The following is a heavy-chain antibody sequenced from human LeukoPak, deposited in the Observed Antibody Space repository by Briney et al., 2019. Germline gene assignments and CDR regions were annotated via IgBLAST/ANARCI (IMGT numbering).Heavy chain of an antibody. D-gene: IGHD2-2*01. J-gene: IGHJ3*02. CDR1: GFTFSSYA. Sequence: GGSLRLSCAASGFTFSSYAMSWVRQAPRKGLEWVSGSSGSGGSTYYADSVKGRVTISRDNSKNTLYLQMNSLRAEDTAVYYCAKDLKYQLLFGDAFDIWGQGTMVTVSS. CDR3: AKDLKYQLLFGDAFDI. V-gene: IGHV3-23*01. CDR2: SSGSGGST.